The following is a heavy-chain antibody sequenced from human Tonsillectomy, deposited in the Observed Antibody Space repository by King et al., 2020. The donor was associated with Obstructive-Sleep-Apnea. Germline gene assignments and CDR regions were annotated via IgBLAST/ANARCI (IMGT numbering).Heavy chain of an antibody. V-gene: IGHV3-66*01. CDR1: GFNVSSNY. D-gene: IGHD3/OR15-3a*01. Sequence: QLVQSGGGLFQPEGSVRLSCAASGFNVSSNYMSWVRQAPGKGLEWVSVIYSGGTTFYSDSVKGRFTISRDNSKNTLHLQMNSLRAEDTALYYCARAPFIWTDYDQSWYFDLWGRGTQVTVSS. CDR3: ARAPFIWTDYDQSWYFDL. CDR2: IYSGGTT. J-gene: IGHJ2*01.